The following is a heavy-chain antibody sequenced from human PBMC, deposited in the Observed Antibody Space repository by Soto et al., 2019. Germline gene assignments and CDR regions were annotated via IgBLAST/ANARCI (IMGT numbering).Heavy chain of an antibody. D-gene: IGHD6-13*01. V-gene: IGHV1-24*01. Sequence: ASVKVSCKVSGYTLTELSMHWVRQAPGKGLEWMGGFDPEDGETIYAQKFQGRVTMTEDTSTDTAYMELSSLRSEDTAVYYCATQYSSSWYFDYWGQGTLVTVSS. CDR2: FDPEDGET. J-gene: IGHJ4*02. CDR3: ATQYSSSWYFDY. CDR1: GYTLTELS.